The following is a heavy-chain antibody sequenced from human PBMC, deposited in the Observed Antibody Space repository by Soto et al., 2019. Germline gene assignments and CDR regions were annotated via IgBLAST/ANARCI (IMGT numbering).Heavy chain of an antibody. J-gene: IGHJ4*02. D-gene: IGHD3-22*01. CDR1: GFTFSSYA. CDR3: AEDQSYYDSSGYPLNY. Sequence: GGSLRLSCAASGFTFSSYAMSWVRQAPGKGLEWVSAISGSGGSTYYADSVKGRFTISRDNSKNTLYLQMNSLRAEDTAVDYCAEDQSYYDSSGYPLNYWGQGTLVTVSS. V-gene: IGHV3-23*01. CDR2: ISGSGGST.